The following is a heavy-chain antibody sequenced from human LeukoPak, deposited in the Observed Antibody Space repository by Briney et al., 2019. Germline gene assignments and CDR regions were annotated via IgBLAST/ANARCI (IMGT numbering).Heavy chain of an antibody. CDR2: ISAYNGNT. Sequence: GASVKVSCKASGYTFTSYGISWVRQAPGQGLEWMGWISAYNGNTNYAQKLQGRVTMTTDTSTSTAYMELRSLRSDDTAVYYCARAGLGYCSSTSCYNWFDPWGQGTLVTVSS. D-gene: IGHD2-2*01. CDR3: ARAGLGYCSSTSCYNWFDP. V-gene: IGHV1-18*01. CDR1: GYTFTSYG. J-gene: IGHJ5*02.